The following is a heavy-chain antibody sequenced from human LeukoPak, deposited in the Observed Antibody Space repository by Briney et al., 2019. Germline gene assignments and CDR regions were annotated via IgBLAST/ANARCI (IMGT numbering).Heavy chain of an antibody. J-gene: IGHJ4*02. V-gene: IGHV3-53*01. CDR1: GFTVSSNY. Sequence: GGSLRLSCAASGFTVSSNYMSWVRQAPGKGLEWVSVIYSGGSTYFADSVKGRFTISRDNSKNTLYLQMNSLRAEDTAVYYCARLDDMAFDYWGQGTLVTVSS. CDR3: ARLDDMAFDY. D-gene: IGHD3-22*01. CDR2: IYSGGST.